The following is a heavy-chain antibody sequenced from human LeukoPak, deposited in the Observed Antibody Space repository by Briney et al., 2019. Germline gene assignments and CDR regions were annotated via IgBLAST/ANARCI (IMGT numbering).Heavy chain of an antibody. CDR1: GGSFSGYY. CDR2: INHSGST. V-gene: IGHV4-34*01. Sequence: PSETLSLTCAVYGGSFSGYYWSWIRQPPGKGLEWIGEINHSGSTNYNPSLKSRVTISVDTSKNQFSLKLSSVTAADTAVYYCARGDTVTTHYYGMDVWGQGTTVTVSS. CDR3: ARGDTVTTHYYGMDV. D-gene: IGHD4-17*01. J-gene: IGHJ6*02.